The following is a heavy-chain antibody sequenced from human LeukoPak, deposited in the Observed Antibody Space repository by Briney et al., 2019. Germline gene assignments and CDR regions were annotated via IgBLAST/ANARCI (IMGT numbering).Heavy chain of an antibody. Sequence: PGRSLRLSCAASGFTFSSYAMHWVRQAPGKGLEWVAVISYDGSNKYYADSVKGRFTISRDNSKNTLYLQMNSLRAEDTAVYYCARDRKSTSGYADAFDIWGQGTMVTVSS. D-gene: IGHD3-22*01. CDR2: ISYDGSNK. V-gene: IGHV3-30-3*01. CDR1: GFTFSSYA. CDR3: ARDRKSTSGYADAFDI. J-gene: IGHJ3*02.